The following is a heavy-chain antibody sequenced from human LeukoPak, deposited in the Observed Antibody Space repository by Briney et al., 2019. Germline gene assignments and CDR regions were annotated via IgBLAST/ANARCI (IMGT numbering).Heavy chain of an antibody. CDR1: GFSFDDYG. D-gene: IGHD3-10*01. CDR3: AKIVVRGVMVFDY. CDR2: INRNGGST. V-gene: IGHV3-20*04. J-gene: IGHJ4*02. Sequence: GGSLRLSCAASGFSFDDYGMSWVRQAPGKGLEWVSGINRNGGSTGYADSVKGRFTISRDNAKNSLYLQMNSLRAEDTAVYYCAKIVVRGVMVFDYWGQGTLVTVSS.